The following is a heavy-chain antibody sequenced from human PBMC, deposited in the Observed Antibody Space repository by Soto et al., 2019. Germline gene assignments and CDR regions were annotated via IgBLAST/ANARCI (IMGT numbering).Heavy chain of an antibody. V-gene: IGHV3-21*01. D-gene: IGHD2-2*01. Sequence: PGGSLRLSCAASGFTFSSYSMNWVRQAPGKGLEWVSSISSSSSYIYYADSVKGRFTISRDNAKNSLYLQMNSLRAEDTAVYYCARDSQKLGYCSSTSCYFSWFDPWGQGTLVTVSS. CDR2: ISSSSSYI. CDR1: GFTFSSYS. J-gene: IGHJ5*02. CDR3: ARDSQKLGYCSSTSCYFSWFDP.